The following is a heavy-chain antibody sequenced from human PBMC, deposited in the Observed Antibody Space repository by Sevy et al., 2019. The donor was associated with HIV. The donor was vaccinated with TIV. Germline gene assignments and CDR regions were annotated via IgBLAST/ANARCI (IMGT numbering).Heavy chain of an antibody. CDR3: AGDRRPSVRFAKYYYYYYGMDV. V-gene: IGHV1-69*13. CDR2: IIPIFGTA. Sequence: ASVKVSCKASGGTFSSYAISWVRQAPGQGLEWMGGIIPIFGTANYAQKFQGRVTITADESTTTAYMELSSLRSEDTAVYYCAGDRRPSVRFAKYYYYYYGMDVWGQGTTVTVSS. J-gene: IGHJ6*02. CDR1: GGTFSSYA. D-gene: IGHD3-3*01.